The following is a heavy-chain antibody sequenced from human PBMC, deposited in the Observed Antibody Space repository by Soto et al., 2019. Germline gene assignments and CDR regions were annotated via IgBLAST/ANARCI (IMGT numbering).Heavy chain of an antibody. CDR1: GGSISSGAHY. J-gene: IGHJ4*02. Sequence: QVQLQESGPGLVKPSQTLSLTCTVSGGSISSGAHYWSWIRQLPRKGLEWIGNIYYSGSNYYNPSLKRRVTISVDTSNNQFSLNLSSVTAADTAIYYCARDRYGVPRGDYFDSWGQGILVTVSS. CDR2: IYYSGSN. V-gene: IGHV4-31*03. D-gene: IGHD4-17*01. CDR3: ARDRYGVPRGDYFDS.